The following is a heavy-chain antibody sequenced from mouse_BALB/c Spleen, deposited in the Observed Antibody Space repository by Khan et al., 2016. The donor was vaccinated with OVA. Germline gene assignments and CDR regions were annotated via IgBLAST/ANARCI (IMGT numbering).Heavy chain of an antibody. V-gene: IGHV5-9-3*01. Sequence: EVELVESGGGLVKPGGSLKLSCAASGFTFSSYAMSWVRQTPEKRLEWVATISSGGSYTYYPDSVKGRFTISRDNAKNILYLQMSSLRSEDTAMYYCARVAWGYFDYWGQGTTLTVSS. CDR1: GFTFSSYA. J-gene: IGHJ2*01. CDR2: ISSGGSYT. CDR3: ARVAWGYFDY.